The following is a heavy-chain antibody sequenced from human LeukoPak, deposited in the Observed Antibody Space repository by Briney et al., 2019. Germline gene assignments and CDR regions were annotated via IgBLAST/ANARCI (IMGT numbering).Heavy chain of an antibody. CDR1: GYTFTGYH. CDR2: INPNSGDT. J-gene: IGHJ4*02. D-gene: IGHD6-19*01. Sequence: ASVKVSCKASGYTFTGYHMHWVRQAPGQGLEWMGRINPNSGDTNYAQKFRGRVTMTRDTSTSTVYMELSSLRSEDTAVYYCARDLYSSGWYRVCSDWGQGTLVTVSS. CDR3: ARDLYSSGWYRVCSD. V-gene: IGHV1-2*06.